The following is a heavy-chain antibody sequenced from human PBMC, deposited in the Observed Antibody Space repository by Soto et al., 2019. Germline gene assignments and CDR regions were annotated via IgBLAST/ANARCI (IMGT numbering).Heavy chain of an antibody. J-gene: IGHJ3*02. CDR2: IWYDGSIK. V-gene: IGHV3-33*01. CDR3: ARATSGSFDALDM. CDR1: GFTFGSYG. D-gene: IGHD1-26*01. Sequence: QVQLVESGGGVVQPGRSLRLSCAASGFTFGSYGMHWVRQAPGKGLVWVAVIWYDGSIKYHADSVKGRFTISRGNSKNTVYLKKNSLRDEDTAVYYCARATSGSFDALDMWGQGTMVTVSS.